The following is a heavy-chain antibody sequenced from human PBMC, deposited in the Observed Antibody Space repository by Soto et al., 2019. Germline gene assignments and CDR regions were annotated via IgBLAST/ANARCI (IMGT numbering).Heavy chain of an antibody. CDR2: IYYAGST. J-gene: IGHJ6*02. D-gene: IGHD6-19*01. CDR1: GGSISSYY. V-gene: IGHV4-59*08. CDR3: ARVRTSSSGWSPYYYYYYGMDV. Sequence: PSETLSLTCTVSGGSISSYYWSWFRQPPGQGLEWVGFIYYAGSTKYNPSLNSRVTISVDTSKNQFSLTVTSVTAADTAVYYCARVRTSSSGWSPYYYYYYGMDVWGQGTTVTVSS.